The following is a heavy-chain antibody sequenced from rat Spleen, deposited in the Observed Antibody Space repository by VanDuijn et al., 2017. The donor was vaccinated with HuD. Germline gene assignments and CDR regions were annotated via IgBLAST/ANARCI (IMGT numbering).Heavy chain of an antibody. CDR3: ARGDYPLDY. D-gene: IGHD1-6*01. CDR2: IWTGGTT. V-gene: IGHV2-43*01. J-gene: IGHJ2*01. Sequence: VQLKESGPGLVQSSQTLSLTCTVSGFSLSSSHVTWVRQPPGRGLEWLGIIWTGGTTAYNSLLKSRLSITRDTSKSQVFLKMNSLQTEDTAMYFCARGDYPLDYWGQGVMVTVSS. CDR1: GFSLSSSH.